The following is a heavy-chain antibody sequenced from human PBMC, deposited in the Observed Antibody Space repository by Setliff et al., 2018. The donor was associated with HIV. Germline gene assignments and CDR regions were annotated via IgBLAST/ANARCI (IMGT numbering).Heavy chain of an antibody. V-gene: IGHV4-30-4*01. D-gene: IGHD6-19*01. J-gene: IGHJ4*02. CDR1: GASFVGDNH. CDR3: ARARSDWYNVRPYYFDL. CDR2: FMYTDIHYVNYLN. Sequence: SETLSLTCAVSGASFVGDNHWSWIRQTPERGLEWIAYFMYTDIHYVNYLNYRNPSLASRLSISVDKSKNQFSPTLSSVTAADTAVYYCARARSDWYNVRPYYFDLWGQGTPVTVS.